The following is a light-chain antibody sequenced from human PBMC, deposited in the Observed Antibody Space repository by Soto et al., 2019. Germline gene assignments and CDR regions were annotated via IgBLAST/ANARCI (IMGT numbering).Light chain of an antibody. CDR2: EVS. CDR3: TSYTSSSTFYV. V-gene: IGLV2-14*01. Sequence: QSALTQPASVSGSPGQSITISCTGTSSDLGDYKYVSWYQQHPGRAPKRMIYEVSGRPSGVSTRFSGSKSGNTASLTISGLQAEDEADYYCTSYTSSSTFYVFGAGTKLTVL. J-gene: IGLJ1*01. CDR1: SSDLGDYKY.